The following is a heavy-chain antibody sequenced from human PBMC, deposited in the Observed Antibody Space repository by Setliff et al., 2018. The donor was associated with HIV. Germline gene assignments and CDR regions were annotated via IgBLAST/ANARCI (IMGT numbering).Heavy chain of an antibody. CDR2: IYHSGNT. D-gene: IGHD2-2*01. CDR1: GYSINSSHF. Sequence: SETLSLTCTVSGYSINSSHFWGWIRQPPGKGLEWVGSIYHSGNTHYNPSLKSRVTISVDTSKNQFSLKLSSVTAADTAMYYCARGRVVVDNYYYYGIDVWGQGTTVTVSS. J-gene: IGHJ6*02. V-gene: IGHV4-38-2*02. CDR3: ARGRVVVDNYYYYGIDV.